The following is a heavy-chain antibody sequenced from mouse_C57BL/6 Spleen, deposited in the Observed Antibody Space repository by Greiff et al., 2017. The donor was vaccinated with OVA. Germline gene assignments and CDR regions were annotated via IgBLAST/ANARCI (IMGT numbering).Heavy chain of an antibody. CDR1: GFTFSDYG. CDR2: ISNLAYSI. V-gene: IGHV5-15*01. CDR3: ARDYYYGSSSWYFDV. D-gene: IGHD1-1*01. J-gene: IGHJ1*03. Sequence: EVKLMESGGGLVQPGGSLKLSCAASGFTFSDYGMAWVRQAPRKGPEWVAFISNLAYSIYYADTVTGRFTLSRENAKNTRYLEMSSLRSEDTAMYYCARDYYYGSSSWYFDVWGTGTTVTVSS.